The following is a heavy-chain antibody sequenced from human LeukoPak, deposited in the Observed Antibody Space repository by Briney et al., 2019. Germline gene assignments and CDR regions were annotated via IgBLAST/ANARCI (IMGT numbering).Heavy chain of an antibody. CDR2: ISSSGSTI. V-gene: IGHV3-11*01. Sequence: PGGSLRLSCAASGFTFSDYYMSWIRQAPGKGLEWVSYISSSGSTIYYADSVKGRFTISRHNAKNSLYLQMNSLRAEDTAVYYCARGYSSKDHRIWFFWGQGTLVTVSS. D-gene: IGHD4-11*01. J-gene: IGHJ4*02. CDR3: ARGYSSKDHRIWFF. CDR1: GFTFSDYY.